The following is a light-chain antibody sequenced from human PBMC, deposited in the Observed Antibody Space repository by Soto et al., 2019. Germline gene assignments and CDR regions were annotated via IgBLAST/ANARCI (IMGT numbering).Light chain of an antibody. CDR1: RSDVGAYNY. V-gene: IGLV2-14*01. CDR2: EVT. Sequence: QSALTQPASVSGTPGQSIAISCTGTRSDVGAYNYVSWYQQHPGKAPKLMISEVTNRPSGVSDRCSGSKSGNTASLTISGLQAEDEADYYCSSFSSRGTFVFGTGTKLTVL. J-gene: IGLJ1*01. CDR3: SSFSSRGTFV.